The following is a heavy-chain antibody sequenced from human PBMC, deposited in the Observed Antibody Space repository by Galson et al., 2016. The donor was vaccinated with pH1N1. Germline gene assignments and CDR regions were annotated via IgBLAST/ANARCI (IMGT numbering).Heavy chain of an antibody. Sequence: SLRLSCAASGFTFTSYAMHRVRQAPGKGLEWVAVLLYDGTNEYYADSVKGRFTISRDKTQSTVDLQMNSLRTEDTAVYYCARDSEYSGHEGFHWAQGTLVIVSS. V-gene: IGHV3-30*04. CDR1: GFTFTSYA. CDR2: LLYDGTNE. J-gene: IGHJ4*02. CDR3: ARDSEYSGHEGFH. D-gene: IGHD5-12*01.